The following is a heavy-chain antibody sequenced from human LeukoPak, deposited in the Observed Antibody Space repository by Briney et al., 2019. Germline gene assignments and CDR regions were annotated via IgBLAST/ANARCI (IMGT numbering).Heavy chain of an antibody. J-gene: IGHJ4*02. V-gene: IGHV3-15*07. CDR3: TTDVAEQPGLWGLFRQTSWGYFDY. CDR1: GFTFSNAW. D-gene: IGHD3-16*01. CDR2: IKSKTDGGTT. Sequence: GGSLRLSCAASGFTFSNAWMNWVRQAPGKGLEWVGRIKSKTDGGTTDYAAPVKGRFTISRDDSKNTLYLQMNSLKTEDTAVYYCTTDVAEQPGLWGLFRQTSWGYFDYWGQGTLVTVSS.